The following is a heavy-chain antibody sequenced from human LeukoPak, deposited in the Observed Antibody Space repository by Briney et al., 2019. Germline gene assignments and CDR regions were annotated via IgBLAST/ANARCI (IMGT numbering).Heavy chain of an antibody. CDR1: GGSFSGYY. V-gene: IGHV4-34*01. CDR2: INHSGST. Sequence: SETLSLTCAVYGGSFSGYYWSWIRQPPGKGLEWIGEINHSGSTNYNPSLKSRVTISVDTSKNQFSLKLSSVTAADTAVYYCARGGYYDSSGYYSVDYWGQGTLVTVSS. CDR3: ARGGYYDSSGYYSVDY. J-gene: IGHJ4*02. D-gene: IGHD3-22*01.